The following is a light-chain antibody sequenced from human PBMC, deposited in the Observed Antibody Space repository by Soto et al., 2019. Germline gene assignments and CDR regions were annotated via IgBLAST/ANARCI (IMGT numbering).Light chain of an antibody. V-gene: IGKV1-13*02. CDR1: LDITTA. CDR3: QPSTAYPHT. Sequence: IQLTQSPSSLSASVGDTVTITCRASLDITTALAWYQQTPGKPPKVLIYDASSLQSGVPSRFSGSGSGTHFTLTVRSLQPEDFATYCCQPSTAYPHTFGQGTKREIK. CDR2: DAS. J-gene: IGKJ2*01.